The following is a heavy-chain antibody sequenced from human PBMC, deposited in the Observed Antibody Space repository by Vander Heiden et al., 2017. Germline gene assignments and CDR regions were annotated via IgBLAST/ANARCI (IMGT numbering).Heavy chain of an antibody. CDR1: GSSFPSYG. J-gene: IGHJ6*02. D-gene: IGHD1-26*01. CDR3: ARLRSGAPLYYYYGMDV. CDR2: IYPGDSDT. V-gene: IGHV5-51*01. Sequence: VQLVQSGAEVKKHGESLKISCKGSGSSFPSYGIGWVRQMPGKGLEWMGIIYPGDSDTRYSPSFQGQVTISADKSISTAYLQWSSLKASDTAVYYCARLRSGAPLYYYYGMDVWGQGTTVIVSS.